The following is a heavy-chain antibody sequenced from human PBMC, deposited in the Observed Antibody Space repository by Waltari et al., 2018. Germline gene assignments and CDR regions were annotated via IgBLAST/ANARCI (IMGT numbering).Heavy chain of an antibody. CDR1: GFTFSSYS. Sequence: EAQLVESGGGLVQPGGSLRLSCAASGFTFSSYSMNWVRQAPGKGLEWISYIISTSSSIYYADSLRGRFTISRDNAKNSLYLQMNSLRAEDTAVYYCAREAYSSSWFFDLWGQGTVVTVSS. CDR3: AREAYSSSWFFDL. V-gene: IGHV3-48*04. CDR2: IISTSSSI. D-gene: IGHD6-13*01. J-gene: IGHJ3*01.